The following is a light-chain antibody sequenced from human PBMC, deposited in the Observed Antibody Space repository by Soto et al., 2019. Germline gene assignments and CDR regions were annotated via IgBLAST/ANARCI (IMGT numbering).Light chain of an antibody. V-gene: IGKV1-17*01. CDR3: LQHNSYPLT. CDR1: QGIRNG. Sequence: DIQMTQSPSSLSASVGDRVTITCRASQGIRNGLAWYHQKPGKAPKRLIYAASSLQSGVPSRFSVSGSGTEFTLTISSLQPEDFATYYCLQHNSYPLTFGGGTKVEIK. CDR2: AAS. J-gene: IGKJ4*01.